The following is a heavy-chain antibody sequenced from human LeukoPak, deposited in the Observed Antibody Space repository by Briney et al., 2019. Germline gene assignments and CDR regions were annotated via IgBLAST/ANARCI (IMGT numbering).Heavy chain of an antibody. CDR3: ARSGYCSGGSCYFWLDY. D-gene: IGHD2-15*01. J-gene: IGHJ4*02. CDR1: GYTFTSYA. V-gene: IGHV1-3*01. CDR2: INAGNGNT. Sequence: ASVKVSCTASGYTFTSYAMHWVRQAPGQRLEWMGWINAGNGNTKYSQKFQGRVTITRDTSASTAYMELSSLRSEDTAVYYCARSGYCSGGSCYFWLDYWGQGTLVTVSS.